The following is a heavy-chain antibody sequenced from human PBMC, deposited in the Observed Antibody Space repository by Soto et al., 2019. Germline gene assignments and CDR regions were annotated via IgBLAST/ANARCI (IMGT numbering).Heavy chain of an antibody. D-gene: IGHD6-19*01. Sequence: QVQLVESGGGVVQPGRSLRLSCAASGFTFSSYGMHWVRQAPGKGLEWVAVIWYDGSNKYYADSVKGRFTISRDNSQNTLYLQMNSLRAEDTAVYYCASRMVRGSGWIQLFDYWCQGTLVTGSS. CDR3: ASRMVRGSGWIQLFDY. CDR1: GFTFSSYG. V-gene: IGHV3-33*01. J-gene: IGHJ4*02. CDR2: IWYDGSNK.